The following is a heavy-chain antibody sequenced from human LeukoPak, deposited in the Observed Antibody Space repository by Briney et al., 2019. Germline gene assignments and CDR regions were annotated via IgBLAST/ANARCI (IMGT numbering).Heavy chain of an antibody. D-gene: IGHD3-22*01. CDR2: INSDGSST. V-gene: IGHV3-74*01. CDR1: GFTFSSYW. Sequence: PGGSLRLSCAASGFTFSSYWMHWVRQAPGKGLVWVSHINSDGSSTTYADSVKGRFTISRDNARNTLYLQMNSLRAEDMAVYFCAKLDYYDTHWGQGTLVTVSS. J-gene: IGHJ4*02. CDR3: AKLDYYDTH.